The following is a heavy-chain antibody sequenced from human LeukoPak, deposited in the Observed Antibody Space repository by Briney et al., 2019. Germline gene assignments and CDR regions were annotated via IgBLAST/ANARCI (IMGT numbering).Heavy chain of an antibody. CDR3: ARVTYYYDSSGLPEDAFDI. Sequence: GGSLRLSCAASGFTVSGNYMSWVRQAPGKGLEWVSVIYTGGSTYYADSVKGRFTISRDNSKNSLYLQMNSLRAEDTAVYYCARVTYYYDSSGLPEDAFDIWGQGTMVTVSS. CDR2: IYTGGST. D-gene: IGHD3-22*01. CDR1: GFTVSGNY. V-gene: IGHV3-53*01. J-gene: IGHJ3*02.